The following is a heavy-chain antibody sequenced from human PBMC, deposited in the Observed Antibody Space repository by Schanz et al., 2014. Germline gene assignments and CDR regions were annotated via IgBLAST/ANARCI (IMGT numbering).Heavy chain of an antibody. D-gene: IGHD3-3*01. Sequence: QVQLVQSGAEVKKPGASVKVSCKASGYTFTSYGISWVRQAPGQGLEWMGWISAYNGNTKYPQKFQGRVTMTTDTSTSTVYMELRSLRSDDTAVYYCARDRRFFDRDDLYYFDYWGQGTLVTVSS. CDR2: ISAYNGNT. V-gene: IGHV1-18*01. CDR3: ARDRRFFDRDDLYYFDY. J-gene: IGHJ4*02. CDR1: GYTFTSYG.